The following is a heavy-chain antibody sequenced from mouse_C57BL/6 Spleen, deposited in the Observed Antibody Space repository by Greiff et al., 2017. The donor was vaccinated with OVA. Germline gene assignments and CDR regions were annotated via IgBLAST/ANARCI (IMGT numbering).Heavy chain of an antibody. V-gene: IGHV5-9-1*02. D-gene: IGHD1-1*01. Sequence: EVQLVESGEGLVKPGGSLKLSCAASGFTFSSYAMSWVRQTPEKRLEWVAYISSGGDYIYYADTVKGRFTISRDNARNTLYLQMSSLKSEDTAMYYCTRGGSSYEWYFDVWGTGTTVTVSS. J-gene: IGHJ1*03. CDR3: TRGGSSYEWYFDV. CDR2: ISSGGDYI. CDR1: GFTFSSYA.